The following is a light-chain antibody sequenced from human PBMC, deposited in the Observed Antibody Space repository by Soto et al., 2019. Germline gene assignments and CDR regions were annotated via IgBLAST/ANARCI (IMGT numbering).Light chain of an antibody. CDR3: SSYTSSSTLDV. J-gene: IGLJ1*01. Sequence: QSALTQPASVSGSPGQSITISCTGTSSGVGGYNYVSWYQQHPGKAPKLMIYDVSNRPSGVSNRFSGSKSGNTASLTISGLQAEDEADYYCSSYTSSSTLDVFGTGNKVTVL. CDR2: DVS. CDR1: SSGVGGYNY. V-gene: IGLV2-14*01.